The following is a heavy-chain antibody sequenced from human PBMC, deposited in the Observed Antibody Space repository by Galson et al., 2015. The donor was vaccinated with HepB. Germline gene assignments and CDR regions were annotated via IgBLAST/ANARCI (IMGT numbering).Heavy chain of an antibody. D-gene: IGHD3-22*01. CDR1: GGTFSSYA. Sequence: SVKVSCKASGGTFSSYAISWVRQAPGQGLEWMGGIIPIFGTANYAQKFQGRVTITADESTSTAYMELSSLRSEDTAVYYCAGLDSSGYYPSSGTFWGQGTLVTVSS. CDR2: IIPIFGTA. J-gene: IGHJ4*02. V-gene: IGHV1-69*13. CDR3: AGLDSSGYYPSSGTF.